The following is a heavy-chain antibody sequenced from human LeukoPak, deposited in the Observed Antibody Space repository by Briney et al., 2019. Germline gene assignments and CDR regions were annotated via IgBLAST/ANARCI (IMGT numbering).Heavy chain of an antibody. CDR3: ARDSGITNMFGGGRGSALEEPNDVFDM. CDR2: INPSGGST. D-gene: IGHD3-16*01. CDR1: GYTFTSYY. Sequence: GASVKVSCKASGYTFTSYYMHWVRQAPGQGLEWMGIINPSGGSTSYAQKFQGRVTMTRDMSTSTVYMELSSLRSDDTAVYYCARDSGITNMFGGGRGSALEEPNDVFDMWGQGTMVIVSS. J-gene: IGHJ3*02. V-gene: IGHV1-46*01.